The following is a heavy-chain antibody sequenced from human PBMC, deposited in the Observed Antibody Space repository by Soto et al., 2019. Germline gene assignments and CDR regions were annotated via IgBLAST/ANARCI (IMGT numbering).Heavy chain of an antibody. V-gene: IGHV1-69*13. D-gene: IGHD6-19*01. CDR3: ASLAGAVAGTSFDY. Sequence: SGKVSCKASGGTFSSYAIIWVRQAPGQGLEWMGGIIPIFGTANYAQKFQGRVTITADESTSTAYMELSSLRSEDTAVYYCASLAGAVAGTSFDYWGQGTLVTVSS. J-gene: IGHJ4*02. CDR1: GGTFSSYA. CDR2: IIPIFGTA.